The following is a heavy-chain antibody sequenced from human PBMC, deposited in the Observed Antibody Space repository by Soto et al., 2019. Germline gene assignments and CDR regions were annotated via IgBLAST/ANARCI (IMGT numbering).Heavy chain of an antibody. D-gene: IGHD3-22*01. CDR2: IYNGGST. Sequence: EVQLVESGGGLIQPGGSLILSCAASGFTVSSNYMSWVRQAPGKGLEWVSVIYNGGSTYYADSVKGRFTISRDNSKNTLYLQMNSLRAEDTAVYYCARQGGYIDYWGQGTLVTVSS. V-gene: IGHV3-53*01. CDR3: ARQGGYIDY. CDR1: GFTVSSNY. J-gene: IGHJ4*02.